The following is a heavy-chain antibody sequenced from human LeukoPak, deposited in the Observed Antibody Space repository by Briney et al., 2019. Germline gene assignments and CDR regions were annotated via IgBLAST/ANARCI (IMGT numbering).Heavy chain of an antibody. CDR3: TTDSGDYGDYVRK. CDR2: IKSKTAGGTT. V-gene: IGHV3-15*01. J-gene: IGHJ4*02. D-gene: IGHD4-17*01. CDR1: GFTFNNAW. Sequence: PGGPLRLSCAASGFTFNNAWLSWIRQAPGKGLEWVGRIKSKTAGGTTDYPAPVKGRFTISRDDSEKTLYLQMNSLKTEDTAVYYCTTDSGDYGDYVRKWGQGTLVTVSS.